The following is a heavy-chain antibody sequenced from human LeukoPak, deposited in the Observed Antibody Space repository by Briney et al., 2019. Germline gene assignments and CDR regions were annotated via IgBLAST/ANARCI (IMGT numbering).Heavy chain of an antibody. CDR2: IYYSGST. Sequence: SETLPLTCTVSGGSISSYYWSWIRQPPGKGLEWIGYIYYSGSTNYNPSLKSRVTISVDTSKNQFSLKLSSVTAADTAVYYCATYCSGGSCYSDDAFDIWGQGTMVTVSS. CDR1: GGSISSYY. J-gene: IGHJ3*02. D-gene: IGHD2-15*01. CDR3: ATYCSGGSCYSDDAFDI. V-gene: IGHV4-59*08.